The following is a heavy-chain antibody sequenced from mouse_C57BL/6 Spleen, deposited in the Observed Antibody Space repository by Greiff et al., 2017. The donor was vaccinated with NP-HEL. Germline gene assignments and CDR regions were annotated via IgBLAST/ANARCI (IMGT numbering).Heavy chain of an antibody. CDR1: GYAFTNYL. Sequence: VKLMESGAELVRPGTSVKVSCKASGYAFTNYLIEWVKQRPGQGLEWIGVINPGSGGTNYNEKFKGKATLTAYKSSSTAYMQLSSLTSEDSAVYFCARRRASYAMDYWGQGTSVTVSS. J-gene: IGHJ4*01. CDR2: INPGSGGT. CDR3: ARRRASYAMDY. V-gene: IGHV1-54*01. D-gene: IGHD3-1*01.